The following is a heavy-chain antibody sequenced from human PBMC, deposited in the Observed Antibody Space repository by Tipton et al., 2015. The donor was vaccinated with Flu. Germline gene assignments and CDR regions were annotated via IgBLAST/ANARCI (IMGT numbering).Heavy chain of an antibody. CDR1: GGSISSSSYY. Sequence: TLSLTCTVSGGSISSSSYYWGWIRQPPGKGLEWIGSIYYSGSTYYNPSLKSRVTLSVDTSKNQFSLKLSSVTAADTAVYYCARGVYGDDAAFDIWGRGTSVVVSS. V-gene: IGHV4-39*01. D-gene: IGHD4-17*01. J-gene: IGHJ3*02. CDR3: ARGVYGDDAAFDI. CDR2: IYYSGST.